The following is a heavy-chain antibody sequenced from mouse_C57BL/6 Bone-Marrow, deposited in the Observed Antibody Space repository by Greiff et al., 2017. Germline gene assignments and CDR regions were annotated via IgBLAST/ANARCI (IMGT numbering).Heavy chain of an antibody. J-gene: IGHJ4*01. D-gene: IGHD1-1*01. CDR1: GFTFSDYG. CDR2: ISSGSSTI. CDR3: ARGGTVVATGAMDY. V-gene: IGHV5-17*01. Sequence: EVHLVESGGSLVKPGGSLKLSCAASGFTFSDYGMHWVRQAPEKGLEWVAYISSGSSTIYYADTVKGRFTISRDNAKNTLFLQMTSLRSEDTDMFYRARGGTVVATGAMDYWRQGTSVNVYS.